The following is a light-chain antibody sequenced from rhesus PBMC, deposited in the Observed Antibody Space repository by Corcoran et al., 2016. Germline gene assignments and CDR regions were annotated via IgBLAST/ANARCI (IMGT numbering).Light chain of an antibody. Sequence: DIQMTQSPSSLSASVGDRVTITCRASENVNNYLHWYQPKPGKAPKLLSYKASTLQSGVPSRFSGSGSWTDFTLTSSSLQPEDFATYYCQYSYGNPFTFAPGTKLDIK. CDR1: ENVNNY. CDR3: QYSYGNPFT. J-gene: IGKJ3*01. V-gene: IGKV1-74*01. CDR2: KAS.